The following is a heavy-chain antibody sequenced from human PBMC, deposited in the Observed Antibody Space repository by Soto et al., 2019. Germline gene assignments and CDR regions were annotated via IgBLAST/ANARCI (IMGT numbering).Heavy chain of an antibody. CDR1: GFTFDKVW. Sequence: EVQLVESGGGLVKPGGSLRLSCAVSGFTFDKVWMNWVRQAPGKGLEWVGRITSKTDGGTTDYAAPVKGRFTISRDDSNNMLYSQMNSLKTEDTGMYFCTTGRDELLYWGQGTLVTVSS. CDR2: ITSKTDGGTT. V-gene: IGHV3-15*07. CDR3: TTGRDELLY. J-gene: IGHJ4*02. D-gene: IGHD1-26*01.